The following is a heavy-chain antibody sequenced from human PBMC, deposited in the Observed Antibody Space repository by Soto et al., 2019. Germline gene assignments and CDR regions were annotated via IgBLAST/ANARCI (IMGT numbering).Heavy chain of an antibody. CDR2: IGVGGDT. J-gene: IGHJ2*01. V-gene: IGHV3-13*01. D-gene: IGHD4-17*01. Sequence: EEHLMESGGGLVQPGGSLRLSCAASGFTFSRSDMHWVRQAPGKRLEWVSAIGVGGDTYYSDSVEGRFTLSRENAKNSLYLQMNSLRAGDTAVYYCASELGDAVTRGWSLDLWGRGTLVTVSS. CDR3: ASELGDAVTRGWSLDL. CDR1: GFTFSRSD.